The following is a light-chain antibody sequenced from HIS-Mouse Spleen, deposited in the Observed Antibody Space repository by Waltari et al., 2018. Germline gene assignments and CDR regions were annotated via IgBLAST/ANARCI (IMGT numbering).Light chain of an antibody. V-gene: IGLV3-1*01. J-gene: IGLJ2*01. CDR1: NLGDKY. CDR3: QAWDSSTVV. Sequence: SYELTQPPSVSVSPGQTASITCPGDNLGDKYACWYQQKPGQSPVLVIYQDSKRPSGIPERFSGSNPGNTATLTISGTQAMDEADYYCQAWDSSTVVFGGGTKLTVL. CDR2: QDS.